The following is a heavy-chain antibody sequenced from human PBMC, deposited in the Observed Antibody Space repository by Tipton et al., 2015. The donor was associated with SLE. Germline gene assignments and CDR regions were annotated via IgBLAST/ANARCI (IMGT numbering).Heavy chain of an antibody. CDR3: ARAPGLDRDYYYSYYMDV. Sequence: TLSLTCAVYGGSFSGYYWSWIRQPPGKGLEWIGEINHSGGTTYNPSFKSRVTISVDTSKNQFSLKLSSVTAADTAVYYCARAPGLDRDYYYSYYMDVWGKGTTVTVSS. J-gene: IGHJ6*03. CDR2: INHSGGT. V-gene: IGHV4-34*01. CDR1: GGSFSGYY. D-gene: IGHD3/OR15-3a*01.